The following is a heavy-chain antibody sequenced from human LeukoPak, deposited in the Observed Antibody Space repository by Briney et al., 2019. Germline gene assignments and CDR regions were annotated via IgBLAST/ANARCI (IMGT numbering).Heavy chain of an antibody. J-gene: IGHJ4*02. CDR2: INPNSGGT. CDR1: GYTFTGYY. Sequence: GASVKVSCKASGYTFTGYYMHWVRQAPGQGLEWMGWINPNSGGTNYAQKFQGRVTMTRDTSISTAYTELSRLRSDDTAVYYCAREGMPSGYGPYYYDSSGYYRYYFDYWGQGTLVTVSS. V-gene: IGHV1-2*02. CDR3: AREGMPSGYGPYYYDSSGYYRYYFDY. D-gene: IGHD3-22*01.